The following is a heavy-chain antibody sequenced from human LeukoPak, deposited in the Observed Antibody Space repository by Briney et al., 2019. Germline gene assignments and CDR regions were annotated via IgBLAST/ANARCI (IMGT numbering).Heavy chain of an antibody. CDR2: IYYSGST. J-gene: IGHJ6*03. CDR1: GGSISSSSYY. Sequence: SETLSLTCTVSGGSISSSSYYWGWIRQPPGKGLEWIGSIYYSGSTYYNPSLKSRVTISVDTSKNQFSLKLSSVTAADTAVYYCASQSGRVYYYYYMDVWGKGTTVTVPS. V-gene: IGHV4-39*01. CDR3: ASQSGRVYYYYYMDV.